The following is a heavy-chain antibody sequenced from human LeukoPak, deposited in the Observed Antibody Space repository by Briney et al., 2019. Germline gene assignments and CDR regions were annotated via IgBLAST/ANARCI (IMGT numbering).Heavy chain of an antibody. D-gene: IGHD3-10*01. CDR3: ARDRGWLTSDY. J-gene: IGHJ4*02. Sequence: GGSLRLSCAASGFTFNTYWMGWVRQAPGKWLEWLGNIKEDGSETYYVDFLKGRITISRDNAKNSLSLQMNSLRVEDTAVYYCARDRGWLTSDYWGQGTLVTVSS. CDR1: GFTFNTYW. CDR2: IKEDGSET. V-gene: IGHV3-7*03.